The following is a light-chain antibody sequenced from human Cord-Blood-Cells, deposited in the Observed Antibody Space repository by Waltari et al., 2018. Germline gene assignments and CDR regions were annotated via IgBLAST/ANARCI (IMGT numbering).Light chain of an antibody. Sequence: DIQMTQSPSSLSASVGDRVTITCQASQDISNYLNWYQQKPGKAPKLLIYDASNLETGVPSRFSGSGSGTDFTFTISILQPEDIATYYWQQYDNLFTFGPGTKVDIK. CDR1: QDISNY. J-gene: IGKJ3*01. V-gene: IGKV1-33*01. CDR3: QQYDNLFT. CDR2: DAS.